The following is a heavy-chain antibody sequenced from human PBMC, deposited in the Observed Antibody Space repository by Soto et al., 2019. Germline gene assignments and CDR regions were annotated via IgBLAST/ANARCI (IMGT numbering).Heavy chain of an antibody. CDR1: GGSISSGGYY. J-gene: IGHJ4*02. CDR3: ARVRDMVRGVMGFFDY. D-gene: IGHD3-10*01. V-gene: IGHV4-31*03. Sequence: KTSETLSLTCTVSGGSISSGGYYWSWIRQHPGKGLEWIGYIYYSGSTYYNPSLKSRVTISVDTSKNQFSLKLSSVTAADTAVYYCARVRDMVRGVMGFFDYWGQGTLVTVSS. CDR2: IYYSGST.